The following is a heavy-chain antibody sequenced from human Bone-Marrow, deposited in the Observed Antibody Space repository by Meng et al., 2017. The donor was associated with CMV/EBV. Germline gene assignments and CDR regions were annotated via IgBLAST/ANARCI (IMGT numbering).Heavy chain of an antibody. J-gene: IGHJ5*02. CDR2: IYYSGST. CDR1: PGSISSTTYY. CDR3: ARRGGYNSRFDP. Sequence: SPGSISSTTYYWAWIRQPPGEGLEWIGNIYYSGSTYYKPSLKSRVTISVDTSKNQFYLKVTSVTAADTAIYYCARRGGYNSRFDPWGQGILVTVSS. D-gene: IGHD5-24*01. V-gene: IGHV4-39*01.